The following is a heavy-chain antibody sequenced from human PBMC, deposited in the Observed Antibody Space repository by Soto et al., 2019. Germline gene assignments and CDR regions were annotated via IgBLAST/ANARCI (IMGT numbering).Heavy chain of an antibody. CDR2: INPSGST. Sequence: QVQLQQWGAGLLKPSETLSLTCAVYGGPFSGYYWSWIRQPPGKGLEWIGEINPSGSTNYNPSLKSRVTISVDTSKNQFSLKMSSVTAADTAVYYCARGPRIVAGGMGYRGQGTLVTVSS. CDR1: GGPFSGYY. D-gene: IGHD6-13*01. J-gene: IGHJ4*02. CDR3: ARGPRIVAGGMGY. V-gene: IGHV4-34*01.